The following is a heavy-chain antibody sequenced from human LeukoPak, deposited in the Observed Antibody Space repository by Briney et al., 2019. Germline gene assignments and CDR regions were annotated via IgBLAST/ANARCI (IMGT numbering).Heavy chain of an antibody. CDR3: ARIGGSYPDAFDI. CDR2: IYYSGST. J-gene: IGHJ3*02. V-gene: IGHV4-39*07. CDR1: GGSISSSSYY. D-gene: IGHD1-26*01. Sequence: SETLSLTCTVSGGSISSSSYYWGWIRQPPGKGLEWIGSIYYSGSTYYNPSLKSRVTISVDTSKNQFSLKLSSVTAADTAVYYCARIGGSYPDAFDIWGQGTMVTVSS.